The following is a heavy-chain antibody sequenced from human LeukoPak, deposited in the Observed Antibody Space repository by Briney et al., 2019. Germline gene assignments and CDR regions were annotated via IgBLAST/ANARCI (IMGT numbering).Heavy chain of an antibody. CDR1: GGTFSSYA. CDR3: ARSIVRGEGYYYYGMDV. V-gene: IGHV1-69*06. D-gene: IGHD3-10*01. J-gene: IGHJ6*04. CDR2: IIPIFGTA. Sequence: SVKVSCKASGGTFSSYAISWVRQAPGQGLEWMGGIIPIFGTANYAQKFQGRVTITADKSTSTAYMELSSLRSEDTAVYYCARSIVRGEGYYYYGMDVWGKGTTVTVSS.